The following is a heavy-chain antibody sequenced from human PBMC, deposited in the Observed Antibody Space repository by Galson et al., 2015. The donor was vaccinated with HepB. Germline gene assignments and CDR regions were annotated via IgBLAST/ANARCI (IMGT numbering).Heavy chain of an antibody. Sequence: SVKVSCKASGGTFSSYAISWVRQAPGQGLEWMGWINPNSGGTNYAQKFQGRVTMTRDTSISTAYMELSRLRSDDTAVYYCARGRTPEYGMDVWGQGTTVTVSS. V-gene: IGHV1-2*02. CDR1: GGTFSSYA. J-gene: IGHJ6*02. CDR3: ARGRTPEYGMDV. CDR2: INPNSGGT. D-gene: IGHD1-1*01.